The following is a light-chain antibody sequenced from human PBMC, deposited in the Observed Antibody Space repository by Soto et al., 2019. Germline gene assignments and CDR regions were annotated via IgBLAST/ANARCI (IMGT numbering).Light chain of an antibody. J-gene: IGKJ2*01. CDR1: QSFASN. V-gene: IGKV3-15*01. CDR3: QQYHNWPPQYT. Sequence: EIGMTQSPASLSVSQGDGATLSCRASQSFASNLAWYQQKPGQGPRLLIHGASTRAAGVPARFSGSGSGTDFTLTISSLQSEDFAVYYCQQYHNWPPQYTFGQGTKLQIK. CDR2: GAS.